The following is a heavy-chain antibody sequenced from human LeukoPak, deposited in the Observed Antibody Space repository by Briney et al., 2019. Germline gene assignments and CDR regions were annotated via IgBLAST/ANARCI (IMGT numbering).Heavy chain of an antibody. J-gene: IGHJ4*02. CDR3: AKEFNRGLPDY. D-gene: IGHD2-21*01. V-gene: IGHV3-48*01. Sequence: PGGSLRLSCAASGFTFSSYSMNWVRQAPGKGLEWVSYISSSSTIIHYADSAKGRFTISRDDAKNSLYLQMSSLRAEDTAVYYCAKEFNRGLPDYWGQGTLVTVPS. CDR1: GFTFSSYS. CDR2: ISSSSTII.